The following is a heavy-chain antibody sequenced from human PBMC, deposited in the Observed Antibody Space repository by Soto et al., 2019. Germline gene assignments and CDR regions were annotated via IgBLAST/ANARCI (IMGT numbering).Heavy chain of an antibody. CDR2: SNSDGSST. CDR3: ASPTMVRVGAFDI. D-gene: IGHD3-10*01. V-gene: IGHV3-74*01. J-gene: IGHJ3*02. Sequence: EVQLVESGGGLVQPGGSLRLSCAASGFTFSSYWMHWVRQAPGKGLVWVSRSNSDGSSTSYADSVKGRFTISRDNAKNTQYLQMNSLRAEDTALYSCASPTMVRVGAFDIWGQGTRVTVSS. CDR1: GFTFSSYW.